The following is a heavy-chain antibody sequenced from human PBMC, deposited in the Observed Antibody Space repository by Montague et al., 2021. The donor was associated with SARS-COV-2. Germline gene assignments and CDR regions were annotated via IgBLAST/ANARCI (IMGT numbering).Heavy chain of an antibody. CDR3: AGGSGWLGNAFDI. D-gene: IGHD6-19*01. CDR2: IYYSGST. V-gene: IGHV4-59*01. Sequence: SETLSLTCTVSGGSISSYYWSWIRQPQGKGLEWIGNIYYSGSTNYNHSXKSRVTISVDTSKNQFSLKLSSVTAADTAVYYCAGGSGWLGNAFDIWGQGTMVTVSS. J-gene: IGHJ3*02. CDR1: GGSISSYY.